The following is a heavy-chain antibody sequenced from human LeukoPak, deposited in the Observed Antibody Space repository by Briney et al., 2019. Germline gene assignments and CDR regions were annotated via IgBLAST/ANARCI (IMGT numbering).Heavy chain of an antibody. CDR1: GFSFSTYS. J-gene: IGHJ4*01. CDR2: VSGTSEYI. D-gene: IGHD6-19*01. CDR3: AKDMTTAVAGTLFDC. V-gene: IGHV3-21*06. Sequence: GGSLRLSCAASGFSFSTYSMIWVRQAPGKGLEWVSSVSGTSEYIYYADSVRGRFTISRDNAKNTVYLQMNSLRAEDTAVYYCAKDMTTAVAGTLFDCWGQGTLVTVSS.